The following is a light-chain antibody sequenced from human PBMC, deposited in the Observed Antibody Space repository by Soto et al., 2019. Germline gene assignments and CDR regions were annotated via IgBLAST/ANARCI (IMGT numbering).Light chain of an antibody. Sequence: EIVLTQSPGTLSLSPGERATLSCRASESVSSSYLAWYQQKPGQAPRLLIFGASSRATGTPDRFSGSGSGTDFTLTISRLEPEDFEVYYCQQYGSSPPWTFGQGTEVEIK. J-gene: IGKJ1*01. CDR2: GAS. V-gene: IGKV3-20*01. CDR1: ESVSSSY. CDR3: QQYGSSPPWT.